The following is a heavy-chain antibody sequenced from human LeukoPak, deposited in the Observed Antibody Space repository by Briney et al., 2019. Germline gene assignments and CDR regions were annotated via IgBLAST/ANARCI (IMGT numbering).Heavy chain of an antibody. Sequence: SETLSLTCTVSGGSISSYYWSWIRQPPGKALEWIGYIYYSGSTNYNPSLKSRVTISVDTSKNQFSLKLSSVTAADTAVYYCAGLQIWSNWYFDLWGRGTLVTVSS. V-gene: IGHV4-59*01. CDR3: AGLQIWSNWYFDL. D-gene: IGHD5-18*01. J-gene: IGHJ2*01. CDR2: IYYSGST. CDR1: GGSISSYY.